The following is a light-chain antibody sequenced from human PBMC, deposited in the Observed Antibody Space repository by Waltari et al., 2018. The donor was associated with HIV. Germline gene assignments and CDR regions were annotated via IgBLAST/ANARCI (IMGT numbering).Light chain of an antibody. J-gene: IGKJ4*01. CDR2: AAS. CDR3: QQTFTLPLT. Sequence: DIQITQSPSSLSASVGDRVTITCRTSQYINMYLNWYQQKPGKAPTLLIVAASTLHTEVPSRFSASVAGTIFSLAISSFQPDDVATYFCQQTFTLPLTFGAGTRVEI. CDR1: QYINMY. V-gene: IGKV1-39*01.